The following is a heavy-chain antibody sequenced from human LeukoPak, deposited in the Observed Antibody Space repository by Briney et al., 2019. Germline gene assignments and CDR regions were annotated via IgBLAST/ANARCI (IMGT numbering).Heavy chain of an antibody. CDR2: ISYDGSNK. D-gene: IGHD2-15*01. J-gene: IGHJ4*02. V-gene: IGHV3-30-3*01. CDR3: AKVVV. Sequence: GGSLRLSCAASGFTFSSYAMHWVRQAPGKGLEWVAVISYDGSNKYYADSVKGRFTISRDNSKNTLYLQMNSLRAEDTAVYYCAKVVVWGQGTLVTVSS. CDR1: GFTFSSYA.